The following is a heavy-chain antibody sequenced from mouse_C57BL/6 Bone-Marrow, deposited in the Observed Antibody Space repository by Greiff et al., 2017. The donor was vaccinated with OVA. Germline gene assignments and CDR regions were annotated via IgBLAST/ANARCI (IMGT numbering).Heavy chain of an antibody. CDR3: ARPYGSSYWYFDV. CDR2: INYDGSST. J-gene: IGHJ1*03. Sequence: EVKLVESEGGLVQPGSSMKLSCTASGFTFSDYYMAWVRQVPEKGLEWVANINYDGSSTYYLDSLKSRFIISRDNAKNILYLQMSSLKSEDTATDYGARPYGSSYWYFDVWGTGTTVTVSS. V-gene: IGHV5-16*01. CDR1: GFTFSDYY. D-gene: IGHD1-1*01.